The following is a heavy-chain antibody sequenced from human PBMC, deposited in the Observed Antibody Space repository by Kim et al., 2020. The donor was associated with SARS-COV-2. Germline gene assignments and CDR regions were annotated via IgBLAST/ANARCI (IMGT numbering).Heavy chain of an antibody. V-gene: IGHV3-48*02. Sequence: GGSLRLSCAASGFTFSSYSMNWVRQAPGKGLEWVSYISSSSSTIYYADSVKGRFTISRDNAKNSLYLQMNSLRDEDTAVYYCARDLDYDFWSGYAETFDYWGQGTLVTVSS. CDR1: GFTFSSYS. CDR3: ARDLDYDFWSGYAETFDY. J-gene: IGHJ4*02. CDR2: ISSSSSTI. D-gene: IGHD3-3*01.